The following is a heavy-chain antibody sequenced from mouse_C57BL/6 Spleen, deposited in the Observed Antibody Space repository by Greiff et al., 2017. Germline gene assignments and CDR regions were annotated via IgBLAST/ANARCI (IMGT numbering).Heavy chain of an antibody. CDR2: IYPSDSET. CDR3: AIEGYYGSSDHYYAMDY. D-gene: IGHD1-1*01. Sequence: QVQLQQPGAELVRPGSSVKLSCKASGYTFTSYWMDWVKQRPGQGLEWIGNIYPSDSETHYNQKFKDKATLTVDKSSSTAYMQLSSLTSEDAAVYDCAIEGYYGSSDHYYAMDYWGQGTAVTVSS. J-gene: IGHJ4*01. CDR1: GYTFTSYW. V-gene: IGHV1-61*01.